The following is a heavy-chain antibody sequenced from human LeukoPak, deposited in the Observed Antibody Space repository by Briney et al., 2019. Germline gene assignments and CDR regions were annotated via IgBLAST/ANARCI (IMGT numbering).Heavy chain of an antibody. D-gene: IGHD6-6*01. CDR2: IYYSGST. CDR1: GGSMSSYY. V-gene: IGHV4-59*01. J-gene: IGHJ3*02. CDR3: ARYSSSSDAFDI. Sequence: SETLSLTCTVSGGSMSSYYWSWIRQPPGKGLEWIGYIYYSGSTDYNPSLKSRVTISVDTSKNQFSLKLSSVTAADTAVYYCARYSSSSDAFDIWGQGTMVTVSS.